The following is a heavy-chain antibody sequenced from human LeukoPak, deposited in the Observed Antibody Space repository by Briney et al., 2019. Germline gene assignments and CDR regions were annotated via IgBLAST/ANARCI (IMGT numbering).Heavy chain of an antibody. CDR2: ISYDGSNK. CDR1: GFTFSSYG. J-gene: IGHJ4*02. D-gene: IGHD3-22*01. Sequence: PGGSLRLSCAASGFTFSSYGMHWVLQAPGKGLEWVAVISYDGSNKYYADSVKGRFTISRDNSKNTLYLQMNSLRAEDTAVYYCAKAGFDDSSGYYPYFDYWGQGTLVTVSS. V-gene: IGHV3-30*18. CDR3: AKAGFDDSSGYYPYFDY.